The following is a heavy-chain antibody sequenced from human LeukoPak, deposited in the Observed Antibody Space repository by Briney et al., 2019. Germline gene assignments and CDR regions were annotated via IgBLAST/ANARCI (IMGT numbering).Heavy chain of an antibody. J-gene: IGHJ3*02. CDR1: GYSFTSYW. V-gene: IGHV5-51*01. CDR2: IYPGDSDT. D-gene: IGHD2-15*01. Sequence: PGESLKISCKGSGYSFTSYWIGWVRQMPGKGLEWMGIIYPGDSDTRYSPSFQGQVTISADKSISTAYLQWSSLKASDTAMYYCARHVLGSGGRSGAFDIWGQGTMVTVSS. CDR3: ARHVLGSGGRSGAFDI.